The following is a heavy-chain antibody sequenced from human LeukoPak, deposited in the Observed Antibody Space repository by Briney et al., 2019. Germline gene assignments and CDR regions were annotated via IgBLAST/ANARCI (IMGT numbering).Heavy chain of an antibody. J-gene: IGHJ5*02. V-gene: IGHV3-21*04. CDR1: GFTFSSYS. Sequence: GGSLRLSCAASGFTFSSYSMNWVRQAPGKGLEWVSSISGSSSYIYYADSVKGRFTISRHNAKNSLYLQMNSLRAEDTAVYYCAKDRGSSFSAWFDPWGQGTLVTVSS. CDR2: ISGSSSYI. CDR3: AKDRGSSFSAWFDP. D-gene: IGHD2-15*01.